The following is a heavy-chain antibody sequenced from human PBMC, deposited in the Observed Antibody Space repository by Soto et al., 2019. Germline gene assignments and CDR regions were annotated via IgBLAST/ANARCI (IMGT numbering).Heavy chain of an antibody. CDR1: GASISSYNY. D-gene: IGHD2-2*01. Sequence: SATLSLTCNVSGASISSYNYWGWFRQPPGKGLEWIGSIIYSGNVIYNPSLQSRLTLFVDTSKNQFSLTLSSVTAADTAVYYCAKLAGYCSGTSCYGHYAMDVWGQGTTVTVSS. J-gene: IGHJ6*02. CDR3: AKLAGYCSGTSCYGHYAMDV. CDR2: IIYSGNV. V-gene: IGHV4-39*01.